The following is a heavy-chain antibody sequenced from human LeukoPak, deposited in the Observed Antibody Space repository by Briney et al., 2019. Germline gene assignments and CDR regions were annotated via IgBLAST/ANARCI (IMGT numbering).Heavy chain of an antibody. CDR3: AGSYDPHAFDI. Sequence: GGSLRLSCVDSGVTFSNYWMNWVRQAPGKGLEWVANINQDGSEKYYVDSVKGRFTISRDNAKKSLYLQMDSLRAQDTAVYYCAGSYDPHAFDIWGQGTMVTVSS. V-gene: IGHV3-7*01. CDR1: GVTFSNYW. J-gene: IGHJ3*02. CDR2: INQDGSEK. D-gene: IGHD3-22*01.